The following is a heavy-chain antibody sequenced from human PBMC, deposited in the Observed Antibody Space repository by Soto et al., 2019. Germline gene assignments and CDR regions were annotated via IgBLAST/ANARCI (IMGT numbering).Heavy chain of an antibody. Sequence: QVQVVQSGAEVKKPGSSVKVSCKASGGTFSSYAISWVRQAPGQGLEWMGGIIPIFGTANYAQKIQGRVTITADESTSTAYMGLSSLSSEDTAVYYCARDASGSHRRGDWFDPWGQGTLVTVSS. CDR1: GGTFSSYA. J-gene: IGHJ5*02. CDR3: ARDASGSHRRGDWFDP. V-gene: IGHV1-69*01. D-gene: IGHD1-26*01. CDR2: IIPIFGTA.